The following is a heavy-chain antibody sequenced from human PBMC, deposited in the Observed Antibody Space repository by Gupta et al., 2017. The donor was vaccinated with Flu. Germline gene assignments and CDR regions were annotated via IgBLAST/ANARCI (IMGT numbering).Heavy chain of an antibody. J-gene: IGHJ2*01. CDR3: ARGHGDIVVVVAANDPRWYFDL. D-gene: IGHD2-15*01. V-gene: IGHV4-31*03. CDR2: IYYSGST. Sequence: QVQLQESGPGLVKSSQTLSLTCPVSGGSISSGGYYWSWIRQHPGKGLEWIGYIYYSGSTYYNPSLKSRVTISVDTSKNQFSLKLSSVTAADTAVYYCARGHGDIVVVVAANDPRWYFDLWGRGTLVTVSS. CDR1: GGSISSGGYY.